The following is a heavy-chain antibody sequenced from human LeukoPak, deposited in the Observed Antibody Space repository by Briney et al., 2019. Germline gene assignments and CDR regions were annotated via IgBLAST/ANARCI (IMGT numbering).Heavy chain of an antibody. D-gene: IGHD3-10*01. Sequence: GGSLRLSCAASGFTFSSYGMHWVRQAPGRGLEWVAFIRYDGSNKYYADSVKGRFTISRDNSKNTLYLQMNSLRAEDTAVYYCARSSITMVRGVIKSTTSWYHYYNMDVWGKGTTVTVSS. CDR3: ARSSITMVRGVIKSTTSWYHYYNMDV. CDR2: IRYDGSNK. V-gene: IGHV3-30*02. CDR1: GFTFSSYG. J-gene: IGHJ6*03.